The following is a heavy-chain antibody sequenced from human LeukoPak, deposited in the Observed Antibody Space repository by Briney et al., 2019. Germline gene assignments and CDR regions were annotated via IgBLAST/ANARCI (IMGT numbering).Heavy chain of an antibody. CDR3: AHLPSSGTGIVDY. CDR1: GFTFSSYT. J-gene: IGHJ4*02. CDR2: ISRRSTYI. Sequence: GGSLRLSCAASGFTFSSYTINSVRQAPGKGLEWVSSISRRSTYIYYADSVKGRFTISRDNAKNSLYLQMNSLRAEDTAVYYCAHLPSSGTGIVDYWGQGTLVTVSS. D-gene: IGHD3-10*01. V-gene: IGHV3-21*01.